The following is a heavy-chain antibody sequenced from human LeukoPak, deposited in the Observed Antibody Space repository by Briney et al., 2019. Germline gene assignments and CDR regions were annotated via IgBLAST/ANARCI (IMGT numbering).Heavy chain of an antibody. CDR1: AGSISSYY. Sequence: PSETLSLTCTVSAGSISSYYWSWIRQPPGKGLEWIGYIYSSGSTNYNPSLKSRVTISVDTSKNQFSLKLSSVTAADTAVYYCARGRRELKYAPDYWGQGTLVTVSS. V-gene: IGHV4-59*01. CDR2: IYSSGST. D-gene: IGHD2-2*01. J-gene: IGHJ4*02. CDR3: ARGRRELKYAPDY.